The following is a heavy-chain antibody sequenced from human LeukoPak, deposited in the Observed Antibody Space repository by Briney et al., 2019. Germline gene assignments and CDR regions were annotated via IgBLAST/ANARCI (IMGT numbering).Heavy chain of an antibody. CDR3: ARVTTVTTFDY. J-gene: IGHJ4*02. V-gene: IGHV4-30-2*01. CDR1: GDSISSGGYS. D-gene: IGHD4-11*01. CDR2: IYHSGTT. Sequence: SETLSLTCAVSGDSISSGGYSWSWIRQPPGKGLEWIGYIYHSGTTYYNPPLKSRVTILVDRSKNQFSLKLGSVTAADTAVYYCARVTTVTTFDYWGQGTLVSVSS.